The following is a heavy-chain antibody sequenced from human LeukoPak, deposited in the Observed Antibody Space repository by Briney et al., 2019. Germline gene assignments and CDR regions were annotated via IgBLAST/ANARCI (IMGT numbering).Heavy chain of an antibody. V-gene: IGHV3-21*01. J-gene: IGHJ6*02. CDR1: GFTFSSYG. CDR2: ISGSGGST. D-gene: IGHD6-13*01. CDR3: AREIAAAAWYYYGMDV. Sequence: GGSLRLSCAASGFTFSSYGMHWVRQAPGKGLEWVSAISGSGGSTYYADSVKGRFTISRDNAKNSLYLQMNSLRAEDTAVYYCAREIAAAAWYYYGMDVWGQGTTVTVSS.